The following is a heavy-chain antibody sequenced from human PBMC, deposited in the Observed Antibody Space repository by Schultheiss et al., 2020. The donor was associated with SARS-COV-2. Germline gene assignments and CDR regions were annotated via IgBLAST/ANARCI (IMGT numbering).Heavy chain of an antibody. CDR3: ARLPLYSPMDV. CDR1: GGSFSGYY. J-gene: IGHJ6*03. D-gene: IGHD2-8*01. CDR2: IYYSGST. V-gene: IGHV4-34*11. Sequence: SETLSLTCAVYGGSFSGYYWSWIRQPPGKGLEWIGYIYYSGSTYYNPTLKSRVTISVDTSKDQFSLKLSSVTAADTAVYYCARLPLYSPMDVWGKGTTVTVSS.